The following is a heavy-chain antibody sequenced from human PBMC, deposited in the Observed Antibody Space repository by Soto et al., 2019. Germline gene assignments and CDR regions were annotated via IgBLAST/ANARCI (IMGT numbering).Heavy chain of an antibody. CDR2: IIPIFGTA. CDR3: ARLGTDGYNYWDFQH. CDR1: GGTFSSYA. D-gene: IGHD5-12*01. J-gene: IGHJ1*01. Sequence: SVKVSCKASGGTFSSYAISWVRQAPEQGLEWMGGIIPIFGTANYAQKFQGRVTITADKSTSTAYMELSSLRSEDTAVYYCARLGTDGYNYWDFQHWGQGTLVTVSS. V-gene: IGHV1-69*06.